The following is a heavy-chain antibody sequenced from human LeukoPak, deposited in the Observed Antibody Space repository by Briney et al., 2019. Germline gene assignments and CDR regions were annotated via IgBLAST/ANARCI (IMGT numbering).Heavy chain of an antibody. Sequence: GGSLRLSCAASGFTFSSYGMHWVRQAPGNGLEGVAVISYDGSNKYYADSVKGRFTISRDNSKNTLYLQMNSLRAEDTAVYYCAKDQNPVRGVTQLDYWGQGTLVTVSS. D-gene: IGHD3-10*01. V-gene: IGHV3-30*18. CDR3: AKDQNPVRGVTQLDY. CDR1: GFTFSSYG. J-gene: IGHJ4*02. CDR2: ISYDGSNK.